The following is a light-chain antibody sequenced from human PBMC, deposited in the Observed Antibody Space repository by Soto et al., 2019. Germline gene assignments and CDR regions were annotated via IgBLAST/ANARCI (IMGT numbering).Light chain of an antibody. V-gene: IGLV2-14*01. CDR3: VSYTSSSTWV. Sequence: QSVLTQPASVSGSPGESITISCTGTSSDIGSYNYVSWYQQHPGKVPKLMIYDVTDRPSGVSNRFSGSKSGNTASLTISGLKGEDEADYYCVSYTSSSTWVFGGGTKLTVL. J-gene: IGLJ3*02. CDR2: DVT. CDR1: SSDIGSYNY.